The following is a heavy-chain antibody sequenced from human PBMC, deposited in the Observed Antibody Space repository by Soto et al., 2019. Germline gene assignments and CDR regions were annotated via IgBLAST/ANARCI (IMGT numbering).Heavy chain of an antibody. CDR1: GFTVSSNS. J-gene: IGHJ4*02. CDR2: IESSGSA. CDR3: ASPGIAVAGPVIPWSENPLHY. Sequence: PGGSLRLSCAVSGFTVSSNSMTWVRQAPGKGLEWVSVIESSGSAYYSDSMKDRFIISRDDSKNTLFLQVRSLRAEDTAIYYCASPGIAVAGPVIPWSENPLHYWGQGTLVTVSS. V-gene: IGHV3-53*01. D-gene: IGHD6-19*01.